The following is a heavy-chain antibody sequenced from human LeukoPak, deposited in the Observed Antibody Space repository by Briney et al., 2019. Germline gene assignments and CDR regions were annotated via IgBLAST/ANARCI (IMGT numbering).Heavy chain of an antibody. CDR1: GFTLSGYW. J-gene: IGHJ5*01. D-gene: IGHD5-18*01. V-gene: IGHV3-7*03. CDR2: IKQDGDEK. Sequence: GGSLRLSCAASGFTLSGYWMSWVRRAPGKGLEWVANIKQDGDEKYYVDSVKGRFTISRDNAKNSLDLQMSSLRPEDTALYYCVKDKHRDGYTYGVYDSWGQGTLITVSS. CDR3: VKDKHRDGYTYGVYDS.